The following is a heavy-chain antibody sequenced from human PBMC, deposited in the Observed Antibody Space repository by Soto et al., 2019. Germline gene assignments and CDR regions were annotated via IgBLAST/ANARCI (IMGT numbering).Heavy chain of an antibody. D-gene: IGHD3-10*01. CDR3: AKDSGVMVRGVEYNWFDP. CDR2: ISGSGGST. CDR1: GVTFSSYA. J-gene: IGHJ5*02. Sequence: PGGSLRLSCAASGVTFSSYALSWGRQAPGEGLEWVSAISGSGGSTYYADSVKGRFTISRDNSKNTLYLQMNSLRAEDTAVYYCAKDSGVMVRGVEYNWFDPWGQGTLVTVSS. V-gene: IGHV3-23*01.